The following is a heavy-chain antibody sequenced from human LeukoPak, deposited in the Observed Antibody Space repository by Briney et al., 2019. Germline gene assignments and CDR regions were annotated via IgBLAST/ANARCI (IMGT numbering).Heavy chain of an antibody. CDR1: GFTFSSYS. CDR3: AKVVVAGDAFDI. V-gene: IGHV3-21*04. Sequence: GGSLRLSCAASGFTFSSYSMNWVRQAPGKGLEWVSSISSSSSYIYYADSVKGRFTISRDKAKNSLYLQMNSLRAEDTAVYYCAKVVVAGDAFDIWGQGTMVTVSS. J-gene: IGHJ3*02. CDR2: ISSSSSYI. D-gene: IGHD6-19*01.